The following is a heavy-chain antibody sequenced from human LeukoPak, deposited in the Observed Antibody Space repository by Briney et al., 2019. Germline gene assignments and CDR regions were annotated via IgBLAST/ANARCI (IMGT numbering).Heavy chain of an antibody. V-gene: IGHV3-21*01. CDR3: ASSRYSSSHFDY. Sequence: PGGSLRLSCAASGFTFSTHSVSWVRQAAGKGLEWVSSISSSSSYIYYADSVKGRFTISRDNAKNSLYLQMNSLRAEDTAVYYCASSRYSSSHFDYWGQGTLVTVSS. CDR1: GFTFSTHS. J-gene: IGHJ4*02. CDR2: ISSSSSYI. D-gene: IGHD6-6*01.